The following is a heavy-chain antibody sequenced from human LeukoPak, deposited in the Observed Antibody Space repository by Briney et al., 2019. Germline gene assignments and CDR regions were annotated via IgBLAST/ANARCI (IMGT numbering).Heavy chain of an antibody. Sequence: PSETLSLTCTVSGGSISSYYWSWIRQPPGKGLEWIGYIYYSGSTNYNPSLKSRVTISVDTSKNQFSLKLSSVTAADTAVYYCARVGGVQGTFDYWGQGTLVTVSS. CDR1: GGSISSYY. D-gene: IGHD3-10*01. CDR2: IYYSGST. V-gene: IGHV4-59*01. J-gene: IGHJ4*02. CDR3: ARVGGVQGTFDY.